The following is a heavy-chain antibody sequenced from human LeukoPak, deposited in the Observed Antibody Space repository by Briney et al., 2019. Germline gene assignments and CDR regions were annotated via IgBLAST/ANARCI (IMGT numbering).Heavy chain of an antibody. CDR2: IKPDGSVK. CDR1: GFTFSRYW. V-gene: IGHV3-7*05. D-gene: IGHD3-10*01. J-gene: IGHJ4*02. CDR3: ARDRGGQWVELLLDS. Sequence: PGGSLRLSCAASGFTFSRYWMTWVRQTPGKGLEWVANIKPDGSVKYYVDSVKGQFTISRDNAKNSLYLQMNSLRAEDTALYYCARDRGGQWVELLLDSWGQGTLVTVSS.